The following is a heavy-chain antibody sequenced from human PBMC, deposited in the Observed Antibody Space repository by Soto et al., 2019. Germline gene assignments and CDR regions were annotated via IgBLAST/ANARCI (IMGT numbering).Heavy chain of an antibody. Sequence: QVQLQESGPGLVKPSETLSLTCTVSGGSISSYYWSWIRQPPGKGLEWIGYIYYSGSTNYNPSLTSRVTRSVHTSRNKFAQKLGSVTAADTAVYYCARRYGRAFYYWGQGTLVTVSS. CDR2: IYYSGST. CDR1: GGSISSYY. V-gene: IGHV4-59*08. J-gene: IGHJ4*02. CDR3: ARRYGRAFYY. D-gene: IGHD1-1*01.